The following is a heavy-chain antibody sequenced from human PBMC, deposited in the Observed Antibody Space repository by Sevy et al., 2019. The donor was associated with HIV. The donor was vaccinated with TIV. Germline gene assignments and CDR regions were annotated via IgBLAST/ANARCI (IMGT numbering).Heavy chain of an antibody. D-gene: IGHD3-22*01. CDR2: IYSGGST. CDR3: ARDRYYDASGYYYYYYGLDV. J-gene: IGHJ6*02. V-gene: IGHV3-66*01. Sequence: GRSLRLSCAASTFRVIDNYMSWVRQAPGKGLEWVSTIYSGGSTFYADSVKGRFTISRDNSKNTLYLKMNSLRAEDTAVYYCARDRYYDASGYYYYYYGLDVWGQGTTVTVSS. CDR1: TFRVIDNY.